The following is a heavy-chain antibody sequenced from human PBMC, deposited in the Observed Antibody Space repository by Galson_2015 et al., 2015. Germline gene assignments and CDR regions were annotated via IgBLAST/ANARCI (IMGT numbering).Heavy chain of an antibody. V-gene: IGHV1-46*01. Sequence: SVKVSCKAFGYSFTTSDYIHWVRQAPGQGLEWMGIINPSDGIANYTEKFQGRVTMTRDTSTSSVYIDVSRPRSEDTAVYYCARAADQYFDSWGQGTPVTVSS. CDR3: ARAADQYFDS. D-gene: IGHD4-11*01. CDR2: INPSDGIA. CDR1: GYSFTTSDY. J-gene: IGHJ4*02.